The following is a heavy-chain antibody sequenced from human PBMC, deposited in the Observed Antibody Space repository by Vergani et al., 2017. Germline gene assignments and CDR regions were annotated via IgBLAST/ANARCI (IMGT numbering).Heavy chain of an antibody. D-gene: IGHD1-26*01. J-gene: IGHJ4*02. V-gene: IGHV3-48*01. Sequence: EVQLVESGGGLVQPGGSLRLSCAASGFTFSSYSMNWVRQAPGKGLEWVSYISSSSGTIYYTDSVKGRFTISRDNAKNSLYLQMISLRAEDTAVYYCARTTSPDYWGQGTLVTVSS. CDR3: ARTTSPDY. CDR1: GFTFSSYS. CDR2: ISSSSGTI.